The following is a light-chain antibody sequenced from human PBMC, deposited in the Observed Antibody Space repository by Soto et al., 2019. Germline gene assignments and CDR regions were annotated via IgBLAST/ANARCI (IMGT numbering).Light chain of an antibody. CDR1: QSVTNY. V-gene: IGKV3-11*01. CDR3: QQYNTWPPET. CDR2: DAS. J-gene: IGKJ1*01. Sequence: EIILTQSPDTLSLYPEERATLSCRASQSVTNYIAWYQQRPGQAPRLLIYDASNRATGIPARFSGSGSGTEFTLTISTLQSEDFAVYYCQQYNTWPPETFGQGTKVDIK.